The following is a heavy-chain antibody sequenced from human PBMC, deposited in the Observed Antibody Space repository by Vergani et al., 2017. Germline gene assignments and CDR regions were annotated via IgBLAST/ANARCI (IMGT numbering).Heavy chain of an antibody. V-gene: IGHV3-7*01. D-gene: IGHD2/OR15-2a*01. CDR3: ARDKGNFDY. CDR1: GFTFEDSG. J-gene: IGHJ4*02. Sequence: EVQLVESGGGVVRPGGSLRLSCAASGFTFEDSGMRWVRQAPGGGLEWVDNIKQDGSDKFYVDSVKGRFTISRDNAMNSLYLQMNSLRAEDTYVYYCARDKGNFDYWGQGTLVTVSS. CDR2: IKQDGSDK.